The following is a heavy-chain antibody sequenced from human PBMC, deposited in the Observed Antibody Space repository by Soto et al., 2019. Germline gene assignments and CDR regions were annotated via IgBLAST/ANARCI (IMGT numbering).Heavy chain of an antibody. J-gene: IGHJ2*01. V-gene: IGHV1-69*08. D-gene: IGHD4-17*01. Sequence: QDQLEQSGAEVKKPGSSVKVSCKASGGTFSSHTFSWVRQAPGQGLEWMGRIIPALGTATYAQKFQGRVTITADESATTVYMELNSLRSEDTAVYSCARPDFGDYWYFDLWGRGTLVTVSS. CDR2: IIPALGTA. CDR1: GGTFSSHT. CDR3: ARPDFGDYWYFDL.